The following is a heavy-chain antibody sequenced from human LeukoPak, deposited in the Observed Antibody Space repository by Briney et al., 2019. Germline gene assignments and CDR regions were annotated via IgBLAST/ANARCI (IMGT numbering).Heavy chain of an antibody. D-gene: IGHD6-19*01. V-gene: IGHV3-21*01. CDR2: ISRSATYL. Sequence: GGSLRLSCAASGFTFSGYSMNWVRQAPGKGLEWVSSISRSATYLYYADSLQGRFTVSRDDAKSSLYLQMNSLSAEDAAVYYCARHVYSNGWGAFDIWGQGTMVTVSS. J-gene: IGHJ3*02. CDR1: GFTFSGYS. CDR3: ARHVYSNGWGAFDI.